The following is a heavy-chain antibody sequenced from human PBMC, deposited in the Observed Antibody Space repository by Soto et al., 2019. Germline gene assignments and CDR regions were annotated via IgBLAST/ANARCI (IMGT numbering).Heavy chain of an antibody. CDR2: ISSSSDYI. CDR3: ERSYGGYGPPFDY. V-gene: IGHV3-21*01. J-gene: IGHJ4*02. D-gene: IGHD4-17*01. Sequence: PGGSLRLSCAASGFTFSSYNMNWVRQAPGKGLEWVSFISSSSDYIYYADSVKGRFTISRDNAKNSLYLQMNSLRAEDTAVYYCERSYGGYGPPFDYWGQGTLVTVSS. CDR1: GFTFSSYN.